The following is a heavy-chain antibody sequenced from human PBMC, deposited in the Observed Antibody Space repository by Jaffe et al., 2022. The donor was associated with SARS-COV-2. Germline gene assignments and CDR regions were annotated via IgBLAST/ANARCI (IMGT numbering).Heavy chain of an antibody. CDR1: GFTFSGAW. V-gene: IGHV3-15*01. J-gene: IGHJ4*02. D-gene: IGHD3-16*01. CDR3: TADSPLLGGGEFDF. CDR2: VRSGPNGGTP. Sequence: VQLVESGGGLVKPGGSLRLSCEASGFTFSGAWMSWVRQAPGRGLEWVARVRSGPNGGTPDYPDFVKGRFFISRDDSQSMVYLQMNSLRTEDTAMYYCTADSPLLGGGEFDFWGQGVQVTVSS.